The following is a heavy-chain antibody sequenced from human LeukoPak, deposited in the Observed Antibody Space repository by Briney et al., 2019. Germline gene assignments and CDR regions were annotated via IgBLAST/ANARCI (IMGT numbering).Heavy chain of an antibody. CDR2: INHSGST. CDR3: ARGRVGNRFDY. CDR1: GGSFSGYY. V-gene: IGHV4-34*01. J-gene: IGHJ4*02. Sequence: RPSETLSLTCAVYGGSFSGYYWSWIRQPPGKGLEWIGEINHSGSTNYNPSLKSRVTISVDTSKNQFSLKLSSVTAADTAVYYCARGRVGNRFDYWGQGTLVTVSS. D-gene: IGHD1-14*01.